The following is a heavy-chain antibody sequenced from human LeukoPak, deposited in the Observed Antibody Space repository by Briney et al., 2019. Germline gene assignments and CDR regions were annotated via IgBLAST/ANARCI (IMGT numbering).Heavy chain of an antibody. D-gene: IGHD3-22*01. CDR1: GFTFDDYG. J-gene: IGHJ4*02. Sequence: GGSLRLSCAASGFTFDDYGMSCVRHAPGGGLEWGSGINWNGGSTGYADSVKGRFTISRDNAKNSLYLQMNSLRAEDTALYYCARATHYYESSGYDYWGQGTLVTVSS. V-gene: IGHV3-20*04. CDR3: ARATHYYESSGYDY. CDR2: INWNGGST.